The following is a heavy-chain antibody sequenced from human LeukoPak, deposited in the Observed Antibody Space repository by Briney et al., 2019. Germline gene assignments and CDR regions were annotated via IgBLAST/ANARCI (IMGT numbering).Heavy chain of an antibody. CDR2: ISYDGSDK. J-gene: IGHJ6*02. V-gene: IGHV3-30*09. CDR1: GFTFSTYP. CDR3: ARDRVAVYCSGGNCQSRYYYYDMDV. Sequence: GGSLRLSCAASGFTFSTYPMHWVRQAPGKGLEGVASISYDGSDKVFPDSVKGRFAISRDNSTNTLYLQMNSLRPEDTAVYFCARDRVAVYCSGGNCQSRYYYYDMDVWGQGTTVTVSS. D-gene: IGHD2-15*01.